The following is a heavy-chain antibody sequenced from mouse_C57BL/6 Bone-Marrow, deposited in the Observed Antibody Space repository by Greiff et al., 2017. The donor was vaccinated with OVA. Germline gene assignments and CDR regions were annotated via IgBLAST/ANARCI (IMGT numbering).Heavy chain of an antibody. V-gene: IGHV1-74*01. Sequence: VQLQQPGAELVKPGASVKVSCKASGYTFTSYWMNWVKQRPGQGLEWIGKIYPSDSDTNYNQKFKGKATLTVDKSSSTAYMQISSLTSEASSVYCCSIWGGNCNFDYWGQGTTLTVSS. CDR2: IYPSDSDT. D-gene: IGHD2-1*01. J-gene: IGHJ2*01. CDR3: SIWGGNCNFDY. CDR1: GYTFTSYW.